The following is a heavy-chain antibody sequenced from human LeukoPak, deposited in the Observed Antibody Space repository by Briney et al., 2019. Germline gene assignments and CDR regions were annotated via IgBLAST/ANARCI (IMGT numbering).Heavy chain of an antibody. CDR3: ATVSVLRYFDWLGYAFDI. Sequence: SETLSLTCAVYGGSFSGYYWSWICQPPGKGLEWIGEINHSGSTNYNPSLKSRVTISVDTSKNQFSLKLSSVTAADTAVYYCATVSVLRYFDWLGYAFDIWGQGTMVTVSS. V-gene: IGHV4-34*01. CDR1: GGSFSGYY. D-gene: IGHD3-9*01. J-gene: IGHJ3*02. CDR2: INHSGST.